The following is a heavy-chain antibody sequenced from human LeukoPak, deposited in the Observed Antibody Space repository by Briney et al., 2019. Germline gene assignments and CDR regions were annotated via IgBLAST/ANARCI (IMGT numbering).Heavy chain of an antibody. J-gene: IGHJ4*02. D-gene: IGHD3-22*01. V-gene: IGHV1-24*01. CDR3: ATLDKPLPIYDSSGYYHPFDY. CDR1: GYTLTELS. Sequence: ASVTVSCKVSGYTLTELSMHWVRQAPGKGLEWMGGFDPEDGETIYAQKFQGRVTMTEDTSTDTAYMELSSLRSEDTAVYYCATLDKPLPIYDSSGYYHPFDYWGQGTLVTVSS. CDR2: FDPEDGET.